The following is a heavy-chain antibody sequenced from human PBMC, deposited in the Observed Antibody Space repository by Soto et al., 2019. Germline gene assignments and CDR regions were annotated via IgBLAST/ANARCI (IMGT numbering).Heavy chain of an antibody. Sequence: SETLSLTCTVSGGSISSYYWSWIRQPPGKGLEWIGYIYYSGSTNYNPSLKSRVTISVDTSKNQFSLKLSSVTAADTAVYYCARDKHGSGSYGFDYWGQGTLVTVSS. CDR3: ARDKHGSGSYGFDY. CDR1: GGSISSYY. CDR2: IYYSGST. J-gene: IGHJ4*02. V-gene: IGHV4-59*01. D-gene: IGHD3-10*01.